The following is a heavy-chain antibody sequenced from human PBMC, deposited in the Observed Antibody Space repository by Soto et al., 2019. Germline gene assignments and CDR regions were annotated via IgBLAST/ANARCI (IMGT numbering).Heavy chain of an antibody. CDR3: AKDLAEWLLYGYYYGMDV. Sequence: GGSLRLSCAASGFTFSNYGMHWVRQAPGKGLEWVAIISFDGSNKYYADSVKGRFTISRDNSKDTLYLQMTSLRAEDTAVYYCAKDLAEWLLYGYYYGMDVWGQGTTVTVSS. D-gene: IGHD3-3*01. V-gene: IGHV3-30*18. CDR2: ISFDGSNK. J-gene: IGHJ6*02. CDR1: GFTFSNYG.